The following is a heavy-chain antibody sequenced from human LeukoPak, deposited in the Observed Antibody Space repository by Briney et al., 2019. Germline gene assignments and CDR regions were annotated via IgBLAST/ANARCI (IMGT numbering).Heavy chain of an antibody. D-gene: IGHD3-22*01. CDR1: GGSISNYD. J-gene: IGHJ5*02. CDR2: IDYRGST. Sequence: SQTLSLTCTVSGGSISNYDWSWIRQPPGNRLEWIGYIDYRGSTNYHPSLKSPVTISVYTSKNQLSLKLTSLTAPDTAVYYCARDHDSSGYYYVGGWFDPWGQGTLVTVSS. CDR3: ARDHDSSGYYYVGGWFDP. V-gene: IGHV4-59*01.